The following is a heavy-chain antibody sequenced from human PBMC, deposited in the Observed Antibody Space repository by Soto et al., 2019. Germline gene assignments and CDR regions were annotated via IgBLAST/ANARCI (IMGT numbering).Heavy chain of an antibody. CDR3: ARGAYVSGNYYTGPSAFDI. CDR2: TIPVFNTA. Sequence: QVQLEQSGAEVKKPGSSVKVSCKASGGTLSDHGVAWLRQAPGQGLEWLGGTIPVFNTAKYAQKFQGRVTVTSDKFTNLAYMELSSLRSEDTAFYFCARGAYVSGNYYTGPSAFDIWGQGTMVIVSS. V-gene: IGHV1-69*06. CDR1: GGTLSDHG. J-gene: IGHJ3*02. D-gene: IGHD3-10*01.